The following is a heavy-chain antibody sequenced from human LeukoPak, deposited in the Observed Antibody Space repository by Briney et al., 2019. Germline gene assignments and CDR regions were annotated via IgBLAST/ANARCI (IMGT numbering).Heavy chain of an antibody. CDR3: ARGRRCSSTGCYQRGPNYYYYMDV. D-gene: IGHD2-2*01. CDR2: IVPIFGTA. CDR1: GGTFSNYA. J-gene: IGHJ6*03. Sequence: GASVKVSCKASGGTFSNYAFSWVRQAPGQGLECMGGIVPIFGTANYAQKFQGRVTITTDESTSTAYMELSSLRSEDTAVYYCARGRRCSSTGCYQRGPNYYYYMDVWGKGTTVTVSS. V-gene: IGHV1-69*05.